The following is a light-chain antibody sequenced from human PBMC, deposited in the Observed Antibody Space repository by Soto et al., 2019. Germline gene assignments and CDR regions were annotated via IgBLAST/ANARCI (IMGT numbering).Light chain of an antibody. CDR1: QGISTY. V-gene: IGKV1-27*01. Sequence: DIQMTQFPSSLSASIGDRVTITCRASQGISTYLAWYQQKPWKVTKLLIYAASTLQSGVLSRFSGSGSGTDFTLTISSLQPEDVATYYCQKYNSDPYTFGQGTKLEIK. CDR2: AAS. J-gene: IGKJ2*01. CDR3: QKYNSDPYT.